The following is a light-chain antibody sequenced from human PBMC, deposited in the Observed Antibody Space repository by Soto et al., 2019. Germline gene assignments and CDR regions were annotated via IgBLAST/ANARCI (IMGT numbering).Light chain of an antibody. CDR2: GAS. J-gene: IGKJ1*01. V-gene: IGKV3-15*01. CDR1: QSVSSN. CDR3: QQYNNWPWT. Sequence: EIVMTQSPATLSVSPGERATLSCRASQSVSSNLAWYQQKPGQAPRLLIYGASSRATGIPAGFSGSGSGTKFTLTISSLQSEDFAVYYCQQYNNWPWTFGQGTKVEIK.